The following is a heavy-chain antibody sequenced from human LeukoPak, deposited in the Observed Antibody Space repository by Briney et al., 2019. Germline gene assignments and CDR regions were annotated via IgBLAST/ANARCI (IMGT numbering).Heavy chain of an antibody. Sequence: SETLSLTCTVSGGSISSYRWDWIGQHPGKGQEWLGDISYSGSTNYNPSLKSRVTISLDTSKNQFSLKLSSVTAADTAVYYCARDGSAEYSYGYGNYYYGMDVWGQGTTVTVSS. J-gene: IGHJ6*02. CDR1: GGSISSYR. D-gene: IGHD5-18*01. V-gene: IGHV4-59*01. CDR2: ISYSGST. CDR3: ARDGSAEYSYGYGNYYYGMDV.